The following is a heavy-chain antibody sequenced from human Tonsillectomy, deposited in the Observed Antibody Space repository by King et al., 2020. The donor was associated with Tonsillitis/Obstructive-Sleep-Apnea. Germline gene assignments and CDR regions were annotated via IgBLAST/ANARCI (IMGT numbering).Heavy chain of an antibody. J-gene: IGHJ4*02. CDR1: GYTLSELS. V-gene: IGHV1-24*01. CDR2: FDPEDGET. D-gene: IGHD3-22*01. CDR3: ETPVIGRGYCFDH. Sequence: QLVQSGAEVKKPGASVKVSCKVSGYTLSELSMHWVRQAPGKGLEWMGGFDPEDGETMYAQKFQGRVSMTEDTSADTAYMELSSLRAEDTAVYYCETPVIGRGYCFDHWGQGTLVTVSS.